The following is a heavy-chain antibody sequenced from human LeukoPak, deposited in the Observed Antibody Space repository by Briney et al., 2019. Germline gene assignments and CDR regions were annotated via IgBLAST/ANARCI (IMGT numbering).Heavy chain of an antibody. CDR3: AKDLGVPAATNAFDI. D-gene: IGHD2-2*01. CDR1: GFTFSSYG. V-gene: IGHV3-30*18. Sequence: GRSLRLSCAASGFTFSSYGMHWVRQAPGKGLEWVAVISYDGSNKYYADSVKGRFTISRDNSKNTLYLQMNSLRAEDTAVHYCAKDLGVPAATNAFDIWGQGTMVTVSS. CDR2: ISYDGSNK. J-gene: IGHJ3*02.